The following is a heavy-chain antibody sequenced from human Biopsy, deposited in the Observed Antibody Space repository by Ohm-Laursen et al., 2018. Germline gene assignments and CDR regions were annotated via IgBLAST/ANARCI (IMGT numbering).Heavy chain of an antibody. Sequence: TLSLTCTLSGASVRSHFLTWIRQPPGKGLQWIGSISNSGTTKSSPSLKSRVNISLHTSKNQLSLKLTSVTAADTAVYYCALGGGSYVNFDYWGQGTLVTVSS. V-gene: IGHV4-59*08. CDR3: ALGGGSYVNFDY. CDR1: GASVRSHF. CDR2: ISNSGTT. D-gene: IGHD1-26*01. J-gene: IGHJ4*02.